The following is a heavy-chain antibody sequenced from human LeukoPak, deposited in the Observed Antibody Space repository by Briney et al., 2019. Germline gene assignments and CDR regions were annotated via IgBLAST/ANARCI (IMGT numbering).Heavy chain of an antibody. D-gene: IGHD3-10*01. CDR2: ISYDGSNK. J-gene: IGHJ4*02. Sequence: PGGSLRLSCAASGFTFSSYAMHWVRQAPGKGLEWVAVISYDGSNKYYADSVKGRFTISRDNSKNTLYLQMNSLRAEDTAVYYCARDRFRHYGSGSYYYYWGQGTLVTVSS. V-gene: IGHV3-30*04. CDR1: GFTFSSYA. CDR3: ARDRFRHYGSGSYYYY.